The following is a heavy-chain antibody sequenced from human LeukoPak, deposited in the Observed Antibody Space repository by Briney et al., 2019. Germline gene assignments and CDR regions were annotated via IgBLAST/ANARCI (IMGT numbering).Heavy chain of an antibody. CDR3: TKDLAFCGGDCYSGADN. CDR1: GFTFSSYS. D-gene: IGHD2-21*01. V-gene: IGHV3-23*01. CDR2: ISGRGDIT. J-gene: IGHJ4*02. Sequence: GGSLRLXCAASGFTFSSYSMNWVRQAPGKGLEWVSAISGRGDITYYTDSVKGGFTISRDTSRSTLYLQMSSLRAEDTAVYYCTKDLAFCGGDCYSGADNWGQGALVTVSS.